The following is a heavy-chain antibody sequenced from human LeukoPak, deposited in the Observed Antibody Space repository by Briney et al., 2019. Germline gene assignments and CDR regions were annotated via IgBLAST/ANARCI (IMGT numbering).Heavy chain of an antibody. CDR1: GGSISSSSYY. CDR2: IYYSGST. CDR3: ARCIAAAGTHYWYFDL. D-gene: IGHD6-13*01. J-gene: IGHJ2*01. V-gene: IGHV4-39*07. Sequence: SETLSLTCTVSGGSISSSSYYWGWIRQPPGKGLEWIGSIYYSGSTYYNPSLKSRVTMSVDTSKNQFSLKLSSVTAADTAVYYCARCIAAAGTHYWYFDLWGRGTLVTVSS.